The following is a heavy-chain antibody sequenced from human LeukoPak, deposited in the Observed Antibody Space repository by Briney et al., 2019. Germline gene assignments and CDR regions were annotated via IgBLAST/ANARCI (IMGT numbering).Heavy chain of an antibody. Sequence: GGSLRLSCAASGFTFDEYGMNWVRQVPGKGLECVSGINWNGGNAGYADSVKGRFTISRDNAKNSLYLQMDSLTAEDTALYYCARRFLYSSSWFFDLWGQGTLVTVSP. CDR3: ARRFLYSSSWFFDL. CDR1: GFTFDEYG. CDR2: INWNGGNA. J-gene: IGHJ4*02. D-gene: IGHD6-13*01. V-gene: IGHV3-20*04.